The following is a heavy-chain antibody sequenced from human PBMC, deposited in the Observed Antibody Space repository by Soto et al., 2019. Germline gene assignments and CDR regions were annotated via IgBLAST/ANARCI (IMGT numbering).Heavy chain of an antibody. V-gene: IGHV3-30-3*01. CDR1: GFTFSSYA. J-gene: IGHJ5*02. Sequence: GGSLRLSCAASGFTFSSYAMHWVRQAPGKGLEWVAVISYDGSNKYYADSVKGRFTISRDNSKNTLYLQMNSLRAEDTAVYYCARKHRIAAAGTGWFDPWGQGTLVTVSS. CDR3: ARKHRIAAAGTGWFDP. D-gene: IGHD6-13*01. CDR2: ISYDGSNK.